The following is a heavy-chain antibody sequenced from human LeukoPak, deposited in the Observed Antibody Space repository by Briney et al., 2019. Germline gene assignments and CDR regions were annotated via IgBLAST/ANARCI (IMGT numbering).Heavy chain of an antibody. CDR2: ISHDGSNK. J-gene: IGHJ4*02. V-gene: IGHV3-30*18. Sequence: PGGSLRLSGAASGFTFSSYGMHWVRQAPGKGLEWVAVISHDGSNKYHADSVKGRFTISRDNSKNTLYLQMDRLRAEGTAVHYCAKIIFGELLGFFDYWGQGTLVTVSS. D-gene: IGHD3-10*01. CDR1: GFTFSSYG. CDR3: AKIIFGELLGFFDY.